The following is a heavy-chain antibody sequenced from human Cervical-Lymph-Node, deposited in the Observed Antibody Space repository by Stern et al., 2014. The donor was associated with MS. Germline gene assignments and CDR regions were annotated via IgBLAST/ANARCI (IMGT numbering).Heavy chain of an antibody. V-gene: IGHV3-53*01. CDR3: ARGGGDWNAFAI. J-gene: IGHJ3*02. CDR2: IYSDGRT. D-gene: IGHD2-21*02. CDR1: GFTVTNNY. Sequence: EMQLVESGGGFIQPGGSLRLSCAASGFTVTNNYMSWVRQAPGRGLEWVSVIYSDGRTNYADSVKGRFTISRDTSKNTVFLQMNGLRAEDTAVYYCARGGGDWNAFAIWGQGTTITVSS.